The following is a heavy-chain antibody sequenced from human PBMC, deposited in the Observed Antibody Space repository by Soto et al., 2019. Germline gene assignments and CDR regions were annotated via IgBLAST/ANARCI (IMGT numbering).Heavy chain of an antibody. V-gene: IGHV1-18*04. Sequence: QVQLVQSGAEVKKPGASVNVSCKASGYTFTTYSVTWMQQAPGQGLEWMGWINAFSGITKYAQNLQDRITMTTDTSTSTAYMELRSLRSEDTAIYYCAREKFYGSSGYYVGNWYFDLWGRGTLVTVSS. J-gene: IGHJ2*01. D-gene: IGHD3-22*01. CDR2: INAFSGIT. CDR3: AREKFYGSSGYYVGNWYFDL. CDR1: GYTFTTYS.